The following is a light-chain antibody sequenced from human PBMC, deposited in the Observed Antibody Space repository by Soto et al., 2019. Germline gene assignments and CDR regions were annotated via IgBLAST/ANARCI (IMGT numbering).Light chain of an antibody. V-gene: IGKV3-11*01. CDR3: QQYGKSPQIT. Sequence: EIVLTQSPATLSLSPGERATLSCRAGQSLSSYLAWYQQKPGQAPRLLIYDASNRATGIPARFSGSGSGTDFSLTISRLEPEDFAVYYCQQYGKSPQITFGQGTRLEIK. J-gene: IGKJ5*01. CDR2: DAS. CDR1: QSLSSY.